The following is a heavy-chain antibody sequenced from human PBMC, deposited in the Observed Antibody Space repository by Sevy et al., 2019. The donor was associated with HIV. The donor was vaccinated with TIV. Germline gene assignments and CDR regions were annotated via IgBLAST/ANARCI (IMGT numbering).Heavy chain of an antibody. CDR3: ARGGGNGLYYFDY. J-gene: IGHJ4*02. CDR1: GGTFSSYG. D-gene: IGHD6-19*01. Sequence: ASVKVSCKASGGTFSSYGISWVRQAPGQGLEWMGGIIPILGTVNYAQKFQGRVTITADESTKTAYMELSSLRSEDTAVYYCARGGGNGLYYFDYWGQETQVTVSS. CDR2: IIPILGTV. V-gene: IGHV1-69*13.